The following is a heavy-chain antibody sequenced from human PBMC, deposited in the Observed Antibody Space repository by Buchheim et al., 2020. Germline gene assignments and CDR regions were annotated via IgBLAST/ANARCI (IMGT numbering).Heavy chain of an antibody. Sequence: EVQLVESGGGLVQPGGSLRLSCAASGFTFSSYWMSWVRQAPGKGLEWVANIKQDGSEKYYVDSVKGRFTISRDNAKNSLYLQMNSLRAEDTAVYYCTTAPRITMIRGAIVTDSYDRDVWGQGTT. CDR1: GFTFSSYW. J-gene: IGHJ6*02. CDR2: IKQDGSEK. CDR3: TTAPRITMIRGAIVTDSYDRDV. V-gene: IGHV3-7*03. D-gene: IGHD3-10*01.